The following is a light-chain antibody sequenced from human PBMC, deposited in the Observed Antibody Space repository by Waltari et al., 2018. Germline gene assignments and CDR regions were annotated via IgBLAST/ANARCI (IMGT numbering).Light chain of an antibody. J-gene: IGLJ2*01. CDR2: STS. V-gene: IGLV7-43*01. Sequence: QAVVTQEPSLTVSPGGTVPLTCASSTGAVTSAYYPNWFQQKPGQAPRPLIYSTSTKYAWTPARFSGSLLGGKAALTLSGVQPEDEAEYYCLLYYGGVQGVFGGGTKLTVL. CDR1: TGAVTSAYY. CDR3: LLYYGGVQGV.